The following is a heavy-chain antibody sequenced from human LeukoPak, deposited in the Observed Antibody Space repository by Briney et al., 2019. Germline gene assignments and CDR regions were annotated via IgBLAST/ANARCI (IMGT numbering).Heavy chain of an antibody. CDR3: ARDARGRPYDSSGYYCFDY. J-gene: IGHJ4*02. D-gene: IGHD3-22*01. Sequence: PGGSLRLSCAASGFTFRSYEMNWVRQAPGKGLEWVSYISSSGSTIYYADSVKGRFTISRDNAKNSLYLQMNSLRAEDTAVYYCARDARGRPYDSSGYYCFDYWGQGTLVTVSS. CDR2: ISSSGSTI. CDR1: GFTFRSYE. V-gene: IGHV3-48*03.